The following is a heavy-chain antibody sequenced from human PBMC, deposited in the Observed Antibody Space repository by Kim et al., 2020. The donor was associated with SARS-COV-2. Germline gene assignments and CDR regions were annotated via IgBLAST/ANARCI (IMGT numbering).Heavy chain of an antibody. CDR1: GYTFTGYY. CDR3: ARFPPITRRLAAAGPD. V-gene: IGHV1-2*02. J-gene: IGHJ4*02. CDR2: INPNSGGT. D-gene: IGHD6-13*01. Sequence: ASVKVSCKASGYTFTGYYMHWVRQAPGQGLEWMGWINPNSGGTNYAQKFQGRVTMTRDTSISTAYMELSRLRSDDTAVYYCARFPPITRRLAAAGPDWGQGTLVTVSS.